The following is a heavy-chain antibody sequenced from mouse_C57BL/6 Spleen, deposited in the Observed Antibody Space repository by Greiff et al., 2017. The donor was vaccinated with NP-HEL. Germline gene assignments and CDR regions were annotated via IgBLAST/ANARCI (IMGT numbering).Heavy chain of an antibody. CDR2: IDPETGGT. CDR3: TRGDYYGFDY. Sequence: QVQLKESGAELVRPGASVTLSCKASGYTFTDYEMHWVKQTPVHGLEWIGAIDPETGGTAYNQKFKGKAILTADKSSSTAYMELRSLTSEDSAVYYCTRGDYYGFDYWGQGTTLTVSS. D-gene: IGHD1-1*01. V-gene: IGHV1-15*01. CDR1: GYTFTDYE. J-gene: IGHJ2*01.